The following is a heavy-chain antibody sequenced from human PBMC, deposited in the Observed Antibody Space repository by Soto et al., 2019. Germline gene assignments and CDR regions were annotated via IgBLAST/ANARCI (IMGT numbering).Heavy chain of an antibody. CDR1: GFTFSYYW. CDR2: VHSDGSST. J-gene: IGHJ3*01. Sequence: EVQLLESGGGLVQPGESLRLSCAASGFTFSYYWMHWVRQAPGMGLVWVSRVHSDGSSTTYADSVKGRFTISRDNARNTLYLQMTSLRAEDTAVYFCASRDRVAFDLWGQGTLLTVSS. CDR3: ASRDRVAFDL. V-gene: IGHV3-74*01.